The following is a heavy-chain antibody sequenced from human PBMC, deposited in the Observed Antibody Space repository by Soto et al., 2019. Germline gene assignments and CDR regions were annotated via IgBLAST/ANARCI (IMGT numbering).Heavy chain of an antibody. J-gene: IGHJ3*01. V-gene: IGHV3-33*01. Sequence: QVQLVESGGGVVQPGRSLRLSCAASGFTFSSYGMHWVRQAPGKGLEWVAVIWYDGSNKYYGDSVKGRFTISRDQSENTLYLQMSSLRAEDTDVYYCARLGQGSALDVWGQGTMVTVSS. CDR1: GFTFSSYG. CDR3: ARLGQGSALDV. D-gene: IGHD3-16*01. CDR2: IWYDGSNK.